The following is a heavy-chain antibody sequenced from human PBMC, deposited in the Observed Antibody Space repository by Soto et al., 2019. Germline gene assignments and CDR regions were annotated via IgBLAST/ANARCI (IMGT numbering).Heavy chain of an antibody. V-gene: IGHV1-69*01. Sequence: QLHLVQSGAEVKKAGSSVKVSCKSSGGTFSSHSINWVRQAPGQGLEWMGGIIPIFGPANFAKKFQGRVTITADESTTTAYMELSSLTSEDTAVYYCATGSFTSTGGRIGYHYNAMDVWGQGTTVTVSS. CDR3: ATGSFTSTGGRIGYHYNAMDV. D-gene: IGHD1-1*01. J-gene: IGHJ6*02. CDR2: IIPIFGPA. CDR1: GGTFSSHS.